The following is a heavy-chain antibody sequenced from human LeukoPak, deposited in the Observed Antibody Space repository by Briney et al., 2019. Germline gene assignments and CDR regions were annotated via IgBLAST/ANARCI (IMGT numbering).Heavy chain of an antibody. V-gene: IGHV3-11*05. Sequence: GGSLRLSCAASGFTFSDFFMTWTRQAPGKGLEWVSYISSSSSFTAYAGSVKGRFTISRDNTKNSLYLQMNSLRAEDTAVYYCARALYGSGSYSTYWGQGTLVTVSS. J-gene: IGHJ4*02. CDR1: GFTFSDFF. CDR3: ARALYGSGSYSTY. CDR2: ISSSSSFT. D-gene: IGHD3-10*01.